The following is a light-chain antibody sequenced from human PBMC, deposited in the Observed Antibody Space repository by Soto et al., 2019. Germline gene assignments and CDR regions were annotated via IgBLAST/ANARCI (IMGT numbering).Light chain of an antibody. V-gene: IGLV2-14*01. CDR1: SSDVGAYNY. J-gene: IGLJ1*01. Sequence: QSALTQPASVSGSPGQSITISCAATSSDVGAYNYVSWYQQHPDKAPKLMIYEVSNRPSGVSNRFSGSKSGNTASLTISGLQAEDEADYYCSSYTTSSTDVFGTGTKLTVL. CDR2: EVS. CDR3: SSYTTSSTDV.